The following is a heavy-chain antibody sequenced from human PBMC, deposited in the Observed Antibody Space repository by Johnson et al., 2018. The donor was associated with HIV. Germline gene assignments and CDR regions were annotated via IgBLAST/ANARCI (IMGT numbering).Heavy chain of an antibody. CDR3: AKGYSSSWYQDAFDI. CDR1: GFTFSSFG. J-gene: IGHJ3*02. Sequence: QVQLVESGGGLVQPGRSLRLSCAASGFTFSSFGIHWVRQAPGKGLEWVAVIWYDGTQKYYRDSVKGRFTISRDNAKNSLYLQMNSLRAEDTALYYCAKGYSSSWYQDAFDIWGQGTMVTVSS. V-gene: IGHV3-33*03. CDR2: IWYDGTQK. D-gene: IGHD6-13*01.